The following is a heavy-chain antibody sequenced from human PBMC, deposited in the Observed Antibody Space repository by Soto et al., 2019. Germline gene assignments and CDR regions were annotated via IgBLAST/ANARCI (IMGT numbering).Heavy chain of an antibody. V-gene: IGHV3-11*06. CDR1: GFTFSDYY. Sequence: GGSLRLSCAVSGFTFSDYYMSWVRQAPGKGLEWISYISGTSGYTDYADSVNGRFTISRDNAKKSLYLHMTSLRAEDTAVYYCARDRAYCGGDCSPGYFDYWGQGTLVTVSS. D-gene: IGHD2-21*02. J-gene: IGHJ4*02. CDR2: ISGTSGYT. CDR3: ARDRAYCGGDCSPGYFDY.